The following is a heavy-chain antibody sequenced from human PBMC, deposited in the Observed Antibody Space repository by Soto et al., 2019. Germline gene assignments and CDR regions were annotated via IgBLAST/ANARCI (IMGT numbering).Heavy chain of an antibody. Sequence: QLQLRESGPGLVKPSETLSLTCTVSGGSISSSNYYWAWIRQSPGKGLEWIGSVYYNGFTYYNPSLKSRVTISVDTSKNQFSLKLTSVTPADTAVYYCARMGDFWSGPGELDPWGQGTLVTVSS. D-gene: IGHD3-3*01. CDR2: VYYNGFT. V-gene: IGHV4-39*01. CDR3: ARMGDFWSGPGELDP. J-gene: IGHJ5*02. CDR1: GGSISSSNYY.